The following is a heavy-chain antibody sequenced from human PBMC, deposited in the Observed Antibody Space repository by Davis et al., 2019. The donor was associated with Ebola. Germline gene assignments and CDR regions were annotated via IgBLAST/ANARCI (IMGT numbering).Heavy chain of an antibody. J-gene: IGHJ6*02. CDR1: GNSITAYH. D-gene: IGHD3-3*01. Sequence: SETLSLTCTASGNSITAYHWTWIRQAPGKGLEWIGYGHHTGSSSYNPALKGRATILVDMSKNQFSLKLTSVTAADTAIYFCATYEFSYAMDVWGQGTTVTVSS. CDR2: GHHTGSS. CDR3: ATYEFSYAMDV. V-gene: IGHV4-59*08.